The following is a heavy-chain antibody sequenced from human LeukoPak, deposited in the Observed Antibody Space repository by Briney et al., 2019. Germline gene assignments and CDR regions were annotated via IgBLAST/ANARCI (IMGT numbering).Heavy chain of an antibody. CDR2: IYTSTST. D-gene: IGHD4-23*01. CDR3: ARDRSGVSWFDP. V-gene: IGHV4-4*07. Sequence: SETLSLTCSVSGGSISRYYWSWIRQPAGKGLEWIGRIYTSTSTNYNPSPKSRVTMSVDTSKNQFSLRLSSVTAADTAVYYCARDRSGVSWFDPWGQGTLVTVSS. J-gene: IGHJ5*02. CDR1: GGSISRYY.